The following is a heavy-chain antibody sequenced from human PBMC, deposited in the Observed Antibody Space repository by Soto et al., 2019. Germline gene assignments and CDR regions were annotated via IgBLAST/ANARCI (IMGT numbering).Heavy chain of an antibody. D-gene: IGHD3-22*01. CDR3: ARDRISNGFWPSGDY. CDR1: GGTFSSYA. V-gene: IGHV1-18*01. J-gene: IGHJ4*02. Sequence: GASVKVSCKASGGTFSSYAISWVRQAPGQGLEWMGGISAYNGKTNYAQKLQGRVTITTDTSTSTAYMELRSLRSDDTAVYYCARDRISNGFWPSGDYWGQGTLVTVSS. CDR2: ISAYNGKT.